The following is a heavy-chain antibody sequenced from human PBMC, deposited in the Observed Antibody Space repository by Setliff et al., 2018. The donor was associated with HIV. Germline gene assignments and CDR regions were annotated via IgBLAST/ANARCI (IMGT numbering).Heavy chain of an antibody. CDR1: GGTFSIFS. V-gene: IGHV1-46*01. CDR2: MNPNDGGT. J-gene: IGHJ4*02. D-gene: IGHD1-20*01. Sequence: ASVKVSCKTSGGTFSIFSSTWVRQGPGQGLEWMGIMNPNDGGTQYAQNFRGRVSMTRDTSTTTVYMELYSLRSEDTAVYHCARSDISGTGYFDSWGQGTLVTVSS. CDR3: ARSDISGTGYFDS.